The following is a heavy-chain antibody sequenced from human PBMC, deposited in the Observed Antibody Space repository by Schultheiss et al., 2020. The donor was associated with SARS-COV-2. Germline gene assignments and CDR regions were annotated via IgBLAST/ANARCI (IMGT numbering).Heavy chain of an antibody. Sequence: SETLSLTCSVSGGSISSDSHHWSWIRQPPGKGLEWIGSIYYSGSTYYNPSLKSRVTISVDTSKNQFSLKLSSVTAADTAVYFCARDWLFDNNWFDPWGQGTLVTVSS. CDR2: IYYSGST. V-gene: IGHV4-39*07. D-gene: IGHD3-22*01. CDR3: ARDWLFDNNWFDP. J-gene: IGHJ5*02. CDR1: GGSISSDSHH.